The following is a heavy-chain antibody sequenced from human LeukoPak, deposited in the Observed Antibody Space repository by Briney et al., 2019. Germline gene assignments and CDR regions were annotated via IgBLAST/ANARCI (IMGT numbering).Heavy chain of an antibody. CDR2: ISAYNGNT. V-gene: IGHV1-18*01. CDR3: ARVRYRLAETYIDY. J-gene: IGHJ4*02. CDR1: GYTFTSYG. Sequence: ASVKVSCKASGYTFTSYGISWVRQAPGQGLEWMGWISAYNGNTNYAQKLQGRVTMTRDTSISTAYMELSRLRSDDTAVYYCARVRYRLAETYIDYWGQGTLVTVSS. D-gene: IGHD3-16*01.